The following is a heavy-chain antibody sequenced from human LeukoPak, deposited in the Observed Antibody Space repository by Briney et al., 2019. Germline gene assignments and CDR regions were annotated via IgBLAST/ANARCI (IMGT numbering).Heavy chain of an antibody. J-gene: IGHJ6*02. CDR2: IYYSGST. CDR3: ARDQKVYYDFWSGYPNYYYGMDV. D-gene: IGHD3-3*01. CDR1: GGSISSYY. Sequence: HVSGPGLVKPSETLSLTCTVSGGSISSYYWSWIRQPPGKGLEWIGYIYYSGSTNYNPSLKSRVTISVDTSKNQFSLKLSSVTAADTAVYYCARDQKVYYDFWSGYPNYYYGMDVWGQGTTVTVSS. V-gene: IGHV4-59*01.